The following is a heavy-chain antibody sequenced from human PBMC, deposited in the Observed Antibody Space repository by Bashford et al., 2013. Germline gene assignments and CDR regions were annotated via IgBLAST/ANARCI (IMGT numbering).Heavy chain of an antibody. CDR3: ARDQHGSSSVSYYYYGMDV. J-gene: IGHJ6*02. Sequence: RQAPGKGLEWVSYISSSGSTIYYADSVKGRFTISRDNAKNSLYLQMNSLRAEDTAVYYCARDQHGSSSVSYYYYGMDVWGQGTTVTVSS. D-gene: IGHD6-6*01. V-gene: IGHV3-11*01. CDR2: ISSSGSTI.